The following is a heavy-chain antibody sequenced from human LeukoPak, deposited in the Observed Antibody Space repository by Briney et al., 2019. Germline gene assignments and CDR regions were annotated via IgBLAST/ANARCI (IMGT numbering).Heavy chain of an antibody. CDR3: AMGNTWITAY. CDR2: LKQDNTDV. V-gene: IGHV3-7*01. Sequence: GGSLRLSCAASGFSFDTFWMNWVRQAPGKGLEWVANLKQDNTDVRYLDSVKGRFTISRDIAKNSLYLQMNGLRAEDTAVYYCAMGNTWITAYCGHGTLVTVSS. J-gene: IGHJ4*01. CDR1: GFSFDTFW. D-gene: IGHD1-20*01.